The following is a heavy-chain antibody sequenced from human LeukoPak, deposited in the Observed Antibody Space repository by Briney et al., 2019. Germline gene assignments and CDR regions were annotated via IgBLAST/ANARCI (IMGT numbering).Heavy chain of an antibody. J-gene: IGHJ3*02. CDR3: ARDLYVYVWGSYRYTGDDAFDI. CDR1: GFTFSSYS. D-gene: IGHD3-16*02. CDR2: ISSSSSYI. Sequence: GGSLRLSCAASGFTFSSYSMNWVRQAPGKGLEWVSSISSSSSYIYYADSVKGRFTISRDNAKNSLYLQMNSLRAEDTAVCYCARDLYVYVWGSYRYTGDDAFDIWGQGTMVTVSS. V-gene: IGHV3-21*01.